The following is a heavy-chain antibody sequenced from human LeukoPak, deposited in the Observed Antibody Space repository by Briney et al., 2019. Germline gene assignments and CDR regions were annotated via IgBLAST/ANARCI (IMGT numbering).Heavy chain of an antibody. CDR2: INHSGST. V-gene: IGHV4-34*01. J-gene: IGHJ6*03. CDR3: ARGSQYYDILTGYYMRYYYYYMDV. Sequence: PSETLSLTCTVSGGSISSYYWSWIRQPPGKGLEWIGEINHSGSTNYNPSLKSRVTISVDTSKNQFSLKLSSVTAADTAVYYCARGSQYYDILTGYYMRYYYYYMDVWGKGTTVTVSS. D-gene: IGHD3-9*01. CDR1: GGSISSYY.